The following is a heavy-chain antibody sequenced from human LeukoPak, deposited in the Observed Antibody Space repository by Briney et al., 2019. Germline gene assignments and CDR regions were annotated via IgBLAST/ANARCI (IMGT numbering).Heavy chain of an antibody. CDR1: GFTFSSYE. CDR3: ARAKSGSSARY. J-gene: IGHJ4*02. V-gene: IGHV3-48*03. Sequence: PGGSLRLSCAASGFTFSSYEMNWVRQAPGKGLEWVSYISSSGSTIYYADSVKGRFTISRDNAKNSLYLQMNSLRAEDTAVYYCARAKSGSSARYWGQGTLVTVSS. CDR2: ISSSGSTI. D-gene: IGHD1-26*01.